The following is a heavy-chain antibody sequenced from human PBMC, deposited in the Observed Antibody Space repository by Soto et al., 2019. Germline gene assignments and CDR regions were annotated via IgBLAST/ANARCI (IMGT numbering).Heavy chain of an antibody. CDR1: GFTFKNFA. D-gene: IGHD3-10*01. Sequence: PGGSLRLSCAASGFTFKNFAVSWVRQAPGKGMEWVSAIGGSGSSANYADSVKGRFTVSRDDSKSTLYLQMSGLRVDDTALYYCAKDAVAYXGEWDGFDLWGQGTLVTVSS. CDR2: IGGSGSSA. CDR3: AKDAVAYXGEWDGFDL. V-gene: IGHV3-23*01. J-gene: IGHJ5*02.